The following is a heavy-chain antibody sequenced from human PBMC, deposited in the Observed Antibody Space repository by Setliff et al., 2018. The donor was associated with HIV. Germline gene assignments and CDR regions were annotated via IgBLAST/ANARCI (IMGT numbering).Heavy chain of an antibody. CDR3: ASGRSCSSSSCYLVYYYYYGMDV. CDR2: IIHTGST. D-gene: IGHD2-2*01. J-gene: IGHJ6*02. CDR1: GGSFSGYY. Sequence: SSETLSLTCAVYGGSFSGYYWSWIRQPPGKGLEWIGEIIHTGSTNYNPSLKSRVTISVDTSKNQFSLRLSSVTAADTAVYYCASGRSCSSSSCYLVYYYYYGMDVWGHGSTVTVSS. V-gene: IGHV4-34*12.